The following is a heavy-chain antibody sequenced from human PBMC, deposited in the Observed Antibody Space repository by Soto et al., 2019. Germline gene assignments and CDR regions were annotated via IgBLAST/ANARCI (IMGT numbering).Heavy chain of an antibody. CDR2: IRSKAYGGTT. J-gene: IGHJ4*02. CDR3: TRAPRWGEWPRLDY. CDR1: GFTFGDYA. V-gene: IGHV3-49*03. D-gene: IGHD3-16*01. Sequence: GGSLRLSCTASGFTFGDYAMSWFRQAPGKGLEWVGFIRSKAYGGTTEYAASVKGRFTISRDDSKSIAYLQMNSLKTEDTAVYYCTRAPRWGEWPRLDYWGQGTLVTVSS.